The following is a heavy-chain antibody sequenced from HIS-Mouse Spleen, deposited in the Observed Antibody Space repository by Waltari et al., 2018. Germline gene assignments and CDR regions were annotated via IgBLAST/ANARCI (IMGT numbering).Heavy chain of an antibody. CDR1: GGSISSSSYY. V-gene: IGHV4-39*07. J-gene: IGHJ2*01. CDR3: AREIPYSSSWYDWYFDL. D-gene: IGHD6-13*01. CDR2: IYYSGRP. Sequence: QLQLQESGPGLVKPSETLSLTCTVSGGSISSSSYYWGWIRQPPGKGLEWIGSIYYSGRPYSNPSPKSRVTISVDTSKNQVSLKLSSVTAADTAVYYCAREIPYSSSWYDWYFDLWGRGTLVTVSS.